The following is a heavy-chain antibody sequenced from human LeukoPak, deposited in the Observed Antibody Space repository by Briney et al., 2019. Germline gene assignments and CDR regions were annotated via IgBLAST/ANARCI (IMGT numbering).Heavy chain of an antibody. CDR2: IVNSDGST. Sequence: GGSLRLSCAASASTPPNSDMTWVRQAPGKGLEWVSTIVNSDGSTYYADSVKGRFTISRDNSQNTLFLQMSNLRAEDTAVYYCAEGVASTGATYWGQGTLVTVSS. D-gene: IGHD5-24*01. CDR1: ASTPPNSD. V-gene: IGHV3-23*01. CDR3: AEGVASTGATY. J-gene: IGHJ4*02.